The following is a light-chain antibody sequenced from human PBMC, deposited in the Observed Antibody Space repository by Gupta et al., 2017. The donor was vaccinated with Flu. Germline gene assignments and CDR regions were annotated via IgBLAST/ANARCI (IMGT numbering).Light chain of an antibody. CDR3: QQRNSCPRT. J-gene: IGKJ1*01. CDR1: QGFRSY. V-gene: IGKV1-9*01. Sequence: DIQLTQSPSFLSASVGDRVTITCRASQGFRSYLAWYQQKPGKAPNLLIYAASTVQSGVPSRFSGSGSGTEFTLTISSRQPEDFATYYCQQRNSCPRTFGQGTKVEIK. CDR2: AAS.